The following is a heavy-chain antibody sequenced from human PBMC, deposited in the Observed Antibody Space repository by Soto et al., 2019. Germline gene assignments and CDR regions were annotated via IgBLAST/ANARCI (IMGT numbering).Heavy chain of an antibody. CDR2: VSGSGGST. V-gene: IGHV3-23*01. J-gene: IGHJ4*02. CDR1: GFTFSSYA. Sequence: EVQLLESGGGLVQPGGSLRLSCAASGFTFSSYAMSWVRQAPGKGLEWVSAVSGSGGSTYYADSVKGRFTISRDNSKNTLYLQMNSLRAEDTAVYYCAKGGIQLWSYFDYWGQGTLVTVSS. CDR3: AKGGIQLWSYFDY. D-gene: IGHD5-18*01.